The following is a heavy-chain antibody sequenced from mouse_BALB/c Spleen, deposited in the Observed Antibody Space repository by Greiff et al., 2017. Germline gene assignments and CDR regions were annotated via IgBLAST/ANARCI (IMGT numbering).Heavy chain of an antibody. V-gene: IGHV6-6*02. CDR3: TRSRYYDAMDY. CDR1: GFTFSNYW. Sequence: EVQGVESGGGLVQPGGSMKLSCVASGFTFSNYWMNWVRQSPEKGLEWVAEIRLKSNNYATHYAESVKGRFTISRDDSKSSVYLQMNNLRAEDTGIYYCTRSRYYDAMDYWGQGTSVTVSS. CDR2: IRLKSNNYAT. J-gene: IGHJ4*01. D-gene: IGHD2-12*01.